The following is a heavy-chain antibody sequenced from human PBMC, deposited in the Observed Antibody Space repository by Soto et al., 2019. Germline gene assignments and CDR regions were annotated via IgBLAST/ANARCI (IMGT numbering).Heavy chain of an antibody. Sequence: GGSLRLSCAASGFTFSSYSMNWVRQAPGKGLERISSISSSSSYIYYADSVKGRFTISRDNAKNSLYLQMNSLRAEDTAVYYCASGLYCSSTSCYLDPWGQGTLVTVSS. D-gene: IGHD2-2*01. CDR1: GFTFSSYS. CDR2: ISSSSSYI. CDR3: ASGLYCSSTSCYLDP. V-gene: IGHV3-21*01. J-gene: IGHJ5*02.